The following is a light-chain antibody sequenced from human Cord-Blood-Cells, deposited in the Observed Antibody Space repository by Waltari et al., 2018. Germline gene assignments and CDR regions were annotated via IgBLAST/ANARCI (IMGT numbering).Light chain of an antibody. CDR1: QSDSSY. V-gene: IGKV3-11*01. Sequence: EIVLTQSPATLSLSPGERATLSCRASQSDSSYLAWYQQKPGQAPRLLIYDAANRATGIPARFSGSGSGTDFTLTISSLDPEDFAGYYCQQRSNWLTFGGGTKVEIK. CDR2: DAA. CDR3: QQRSNWLT. J-gene: IGKJ4*01.